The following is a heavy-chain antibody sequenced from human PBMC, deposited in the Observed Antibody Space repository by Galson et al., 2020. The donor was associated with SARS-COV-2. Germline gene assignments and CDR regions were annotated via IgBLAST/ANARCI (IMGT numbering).Heavy chain of an antibody. CDR1: GYSFTSYW. CDR3: ARRLYYYDSSGYPVGFDY. D-gene: IGHD3-22*01. CDR2: IYPGDSDT. J-gene: IGHJ4*02. Sequence: GESLKISCKGSGYSFTSYWIGWVRQMPGKGLEWMGIIYPGDSDTRYSPSFQGQVTISADKSISTAYLQWSSLKASDTAMYYCARRLYYYDSSGYPVGFDYWGQGTLVTVSS. V-gene: IGHV5-51*01.